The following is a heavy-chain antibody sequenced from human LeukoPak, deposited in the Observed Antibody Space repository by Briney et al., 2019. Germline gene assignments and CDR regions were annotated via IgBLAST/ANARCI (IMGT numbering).Heavy chain of an antibody. CDR2: IYYSGST. CDR1: GGSISSHY. J-gene: IGHJ4*02. CDR3: ASGIAARQFDY. D-gene: IGHD6-6*01. V-gene: IGHV4-59*11. Sequence: SETLSLTCTVSGGSISSHYWSWIRQPPGKGLEWIGYIYYSGSTNYNPSLKSRVTISVDTSKNQFSLKLSSVTAADTAVYYCASGIAARQFDYWGQGTLVTVSS.